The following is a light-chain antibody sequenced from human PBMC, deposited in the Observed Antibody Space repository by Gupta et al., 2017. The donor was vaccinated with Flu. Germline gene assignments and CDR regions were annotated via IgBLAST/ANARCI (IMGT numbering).Light chain of an antibody. CDR3: NARETTGDHHEV. CDR2: DKN. V-gene: IGLV3-19*01. J-gene: IGLJ2*01. Sequence: SSELTQDPAVSVALGQTVRITCREDSLIHYYASWYQQKPGQAPVLLVYDKNTRPSGIPDRCSCSNSGDTAALTITGAQAEEEADYYCNARETTGDHHEVFGGGTKLTVL. CDR1: SLIHYY.